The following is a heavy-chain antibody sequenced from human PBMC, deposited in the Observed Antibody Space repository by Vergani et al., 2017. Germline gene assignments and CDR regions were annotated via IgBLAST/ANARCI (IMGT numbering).Heavy chain of an antibody. CDR2: ISGSGGRT. Sequence: EVQLLESGGGLVKPGGSLRLSCAASGFTFSSYAMSWVRQAPGKGLEWVSAISGSGGRTYYADSVKGGFTISRDNSKNTLYLQMNSLGAEDTAVYYCAKESAVRGPYPYNWFDPWGQGTLVTVSS. CDR3: AKESAVRGPYPYNWFDP. J-gene: IGHJ5*02. V-gene: IGHV3-23*01. D-gene: IGHD3-10*01. CDR1: GFTFSSYA.